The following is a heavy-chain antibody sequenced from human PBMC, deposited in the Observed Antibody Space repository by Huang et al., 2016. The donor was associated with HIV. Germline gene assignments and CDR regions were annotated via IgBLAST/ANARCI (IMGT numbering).Heavy chain of an antibody. J-gene: IGHJ4*02. CDR2: INPNSATT. CDR3: TRVFVRCYSSNCNYFDY. D-gene: IGHD4-4*01. V-gene: IGHV1-2*02. CDR1: GYSLTAYY. Sequence: QVQLVQSGAEVKKPGASVRVSCKASGYSLTAYYIHWVRKAPGQGLEWMGWINPNSATTNYEKNFQGRVTLTRDTSINTMYMDLSGLRSDDTAVYYCTRVFVRCYSSNCNYFDYWGQGTLITVSS.